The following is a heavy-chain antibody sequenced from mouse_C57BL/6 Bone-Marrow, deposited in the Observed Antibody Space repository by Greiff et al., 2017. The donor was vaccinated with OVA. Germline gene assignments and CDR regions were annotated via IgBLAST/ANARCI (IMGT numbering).Heavy chain of an antibody. Sequence: QVQLQQSGAELVKPGASVKMSCKASGYTFTSYWITWVKQRPGQGLEWIGDIYPGSGSTNYNEKLKSKATLTVDTSSSPAYMQHMNLTTEDAAVYDCARCGCYLYYYANDYWGQGTAVTVTS. D-gene: IGHD1-1*02. V-gene: IGHV1-55*01. J-gene: IGHJ4*01. CDR3: ARCGCYLYYYANDY. CDR2: IYPGSGST. CDR1: GYTFTSYW.